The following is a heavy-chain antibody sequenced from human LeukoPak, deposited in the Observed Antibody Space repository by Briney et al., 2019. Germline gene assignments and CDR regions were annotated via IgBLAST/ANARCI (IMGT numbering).Heavy chain of an antibody. V-gene: IGHV3-23*01. CDR1: GFTFSSYA. CDR3: AKGITSGYDVYYYYGMDV. J-gene: IGHJ6*02. D-gene: IGHD5-12*01. CDR2: ISGAGGST. Sequence: PGGSLRLSCAASGFTFSSYAMSWVRQAPGKGLEWVSAISGAGGSTYYADSVKGRFTISRDNSKNTLYLQMNSLRAEDTAVYYCAKGITSGYDVYYYYGMDVWGQGTTVTVSS.